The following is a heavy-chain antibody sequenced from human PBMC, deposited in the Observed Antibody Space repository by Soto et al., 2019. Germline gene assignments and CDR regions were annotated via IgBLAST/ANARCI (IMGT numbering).Heavy chain of an antibody. J-gene: IGHJ4*02. V-gene: IGHV4-61*01. CDR2: IYYSGST. CDR1: GGSVSSGSYY. Sequence: SETLSLTCTVSGGSVSSGSYYWSWIRQPPGRGLEWIGYIYYSGSTNYNPSLKSRVTISVDTSKNQFSLKLSSVTAADTAVYYCARADSYGSAFDYWGQGTLVTVSS. D-gene: IGHD5-18*01. CDR3: ARADSYGSAFDY.